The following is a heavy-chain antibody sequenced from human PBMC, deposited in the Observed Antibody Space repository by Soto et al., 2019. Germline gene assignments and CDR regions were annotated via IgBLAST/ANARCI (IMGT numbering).Heavy chain of an antibody. Sequence: GGSLRLSCAASGFTFSSYAMHWVRQAPGKGLEWVAVISYDGSNKYYADYVKGRFTISRDNSKNTLYLQMNSMRAEDTAVYYCAIDGIGHSSSSSGLTYYYGMDVWGQGTTVTVSS. CDR3: AIDGIGHSSSSSGLTYYYGMDV. CDR2: ISYDGSNK. CDR1: GFTFSSYA. D-gene: IGHD6-6*01. J-gene: IGHJ6*02. V-gene: IGHV3-30-3*01.